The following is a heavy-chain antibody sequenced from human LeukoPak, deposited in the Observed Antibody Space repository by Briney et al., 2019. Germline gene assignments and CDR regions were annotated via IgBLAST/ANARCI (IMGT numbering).Heavy chain of an antibody. CDR2: INPSGGST. Sequence: ASVKVSCKASGYTFTSYYMHWVRHAPGQGLEWMGIINPSGGSTSYAQKFQGRVTMTRDTSTSTVYMELSSLRSEDTAVYYCARMVRGVITNYYYYGMDVWGQGTTVTVSS. CDR3: ARMVRGVITNYYYYGMDV. V-gene: IGHV1-46*01. J-gene: IGHJ6*02. D-gene: IGHD3-10*01. CDR1: GYTFTSYY.